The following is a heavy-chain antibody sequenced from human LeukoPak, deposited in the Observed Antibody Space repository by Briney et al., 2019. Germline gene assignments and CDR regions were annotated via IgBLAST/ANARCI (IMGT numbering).Heavy chain of an antibody. CDR2: ISSSGSYI. CDR1: SFIFSNYG. CDR3: ASIVAGYYYYMDV. J-gene: IGHJ6*03. V-gene: IGHV3-21*01. Sequence: PGGSLRLSCAASSFIFSNYGMNWVRQAPGKGLEWVSFISSSGSYIHYSDSVKGRFTISRDNTRDSLYLQMTSLRAEDTAVYYCASIVAGYYYYMDVWGKGTTVTVSS. D-gene: IGHD5-12*01.